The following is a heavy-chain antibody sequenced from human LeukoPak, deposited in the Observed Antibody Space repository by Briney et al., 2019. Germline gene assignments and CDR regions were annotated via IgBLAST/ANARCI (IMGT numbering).Heavy chain of an antibody. CDR1: GYTFTSYY. Sequence: ASVKVSCKASGYTFTSYYIHWVRQAPGQRLEWMGWISVGNGDTKYSQKFQGRVTITRDTSANTAYMELSSLTSEDTAVFYCAREPYGGNSYDYWGQGTLVTVSS. CDR2: ISVGNGDT. D-gene: IGHD4-23*01. J-gene: IGHJ4*02. V-gene: IGHV1-3*01. CDR3: AREPYGGNSYDY.